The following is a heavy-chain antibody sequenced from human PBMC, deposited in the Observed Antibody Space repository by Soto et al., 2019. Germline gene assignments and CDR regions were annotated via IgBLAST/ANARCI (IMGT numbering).Heavy chain of an antibody. CDR1: GDSVSSNSAA. D-gene: IGHD3-10*01. Sequence: SQTLSLTCAISGDSVSSNSAAWNWIRQSPSRGLEWLGRTYYRSKWYNDYAVSVKSRITINPDTSKNQFSLQLNSVTPEDTAVYYCARGEGLLLWFGESKNNYYYYGMDVWGQGTTVTVS. CDR3: ARGEGLLLWFGESKNNYYYYGMDV. CDR2: TYYRSKWYN. J-gene: IGHJ6*02. V-gene: IGHV6-1*01.